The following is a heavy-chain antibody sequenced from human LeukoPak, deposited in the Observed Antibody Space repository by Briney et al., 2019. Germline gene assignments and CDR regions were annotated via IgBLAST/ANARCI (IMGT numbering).Heavy chain of an antibody. CDR2: IYYSGSST. J-gene: IGHJ4*02. V-gene: IGHV4-59*01. Sequence: PSETLSLTCTVSGGSISNYYWSWIRQPPGKGLEWIGYIYYSGSSTNYNPSLKSRVTISVDTSKNQSSLNLNSVTAADTAVYYCARVDNSGWYTMDYWGQGTLVTVSS. CDR1: GGSISNYY. D-gene: IGHD6-19*01. CDR3: ARVDNSGWYTMDY.